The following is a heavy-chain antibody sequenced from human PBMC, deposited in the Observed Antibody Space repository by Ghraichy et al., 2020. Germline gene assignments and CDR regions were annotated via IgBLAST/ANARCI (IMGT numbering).Heavy chain of an antibody. CDR1: GGSISSSSYY. V-gene: IGHV4-39*01. J-gene: IGHJ5*02. CDR3: ARLTYNWFDP. Sequence: SLTCTVSGGSISSSSYYWGWIRQPPGKGLEWIGSIYYSGSTYYNPSLKSRVTISVDTSKNQSSLKLSSVTAADTAVYYCARLTYNWFDPWGQGTLVTVSS. CDR2: IYYSGST.